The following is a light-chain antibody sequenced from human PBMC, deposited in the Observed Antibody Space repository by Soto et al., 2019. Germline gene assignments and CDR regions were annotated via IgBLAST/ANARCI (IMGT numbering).Light chain of an antibody. Sequence: QSVLTQQPSASGTPGQRVNISCSGSSSNIGSNYVYWYHQLPGTAPKLVIYRNNQRPSGVPDRISGSKSGTSASLAISGLRSEDEADYYCAAWDDRLSGLVFGRGTKLTVL. J-gene: IGLJ2*01. CDR2: RNN. CDR1: SSNIGSNY. V-gene: IGLV1-47*01. CDR3: AAWDDRLSGLV.